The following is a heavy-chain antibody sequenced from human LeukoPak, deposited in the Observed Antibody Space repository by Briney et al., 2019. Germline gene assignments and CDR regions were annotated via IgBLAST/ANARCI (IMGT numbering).Heavy chain of an antibody. CDR2: IKQDGSEK. Sequence: GGSLRLSCAASGFTFSSYWMSWVRQAPGKGLEWVANIKQDGSEKYYVDSVKGRFTISRDNAKNSLYLQMNSLRAEDTAVYYCARDILTGYYRWRYFDLWGRGTLVTVSS. J-gene: IGHJ2*01. D-gene: IGHD3-9*01. V-gene: IGHV3-7*01. CDR1: GFTFSSYW. CDR3: ARDILTGYYRWRYFDL.